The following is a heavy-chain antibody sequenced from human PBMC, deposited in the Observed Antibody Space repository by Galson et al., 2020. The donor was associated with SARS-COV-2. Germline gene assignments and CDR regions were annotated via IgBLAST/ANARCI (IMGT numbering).Heavy chain of an antibody. CDR2: IYYSGST. D-gene: IGHD3-3*01. V-gene: IGHV4-30-4*01. CDR3: ARAPTIFGVVIQNFDY. Sequence: ETSETLSLTCTVSGGSISSGDYYWSWIRQPPGKGLEWIGYIYYSGSTYYNPSLKSRVTISVDTSKNQFSLKLSSVTAADTAVYYCARAPTIFGVVIQNFDYWGQGTLVTVSS. J-gene: IGHJ4*02. CDR1: GGSISSGDYY.